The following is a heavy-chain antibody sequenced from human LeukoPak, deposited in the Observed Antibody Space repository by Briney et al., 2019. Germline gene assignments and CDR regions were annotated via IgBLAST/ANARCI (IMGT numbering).Heavy chain of an antibody. CDR1: GYTFTSYD. D-gene: IGHD3-10*01. CDR3: ARGGGTMVRGVIIKGYFDY. CDR2: ISAYNGNT. J-gene: IGHJ4*02. Sequence: VASVKVSCKASGYTFTSYDINWVRQATGQGLEWMGWISAYNGNTNYAQKLQGRVTMTTDTSTSTAYMELRSLRSDDTAVYYCARGGGTMVRGVIIKGYFDYWGQGTLVTVSS. V-gene: IGHV1-18*01.